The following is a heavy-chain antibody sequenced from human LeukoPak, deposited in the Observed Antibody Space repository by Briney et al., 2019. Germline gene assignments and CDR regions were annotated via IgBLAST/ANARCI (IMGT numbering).Heavy chain of an antibody. CDR3: VRAIAALGDL. D-gene: IGHD2-21*01. Sequence: GGSLRLSCAASGFTFTNAWMSWVRQAPGKGLEWVGRIKNIVTSYTTEYAASVKSRFTISRDDSENSLYLQMNSLRTEDTAVYYCVRAIAALGDLWGQGTLVTVSS. J-gene: IGHJ4*02. CDR2: IKNIVTSYTT. V-gene: IGHV3-72*01. CDR1: GFTFTNAW.